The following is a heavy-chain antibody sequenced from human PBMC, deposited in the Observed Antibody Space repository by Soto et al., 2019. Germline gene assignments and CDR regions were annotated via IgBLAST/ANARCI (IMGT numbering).Heavy chain of an antibody. Sequence: QVQLVQSGAEVKRPGASVKVSCKPSGYTFTTYDINWVRQATGQGFEWMGWMNPNSGDTGYAQRFQGRVTMTSSTYMGTAYMELNSLTSEDTAVYFCARAPRTGGFDYWGQGTLVTVSS. V-gene: IGHV1-8*01. CDR1: GYTFTTYD. CDR2: MNPNSGDT. D-gene: IGHD3-16*01. J-gene: IGHJ4*02. CDR3: ARAPRTGGFDY.